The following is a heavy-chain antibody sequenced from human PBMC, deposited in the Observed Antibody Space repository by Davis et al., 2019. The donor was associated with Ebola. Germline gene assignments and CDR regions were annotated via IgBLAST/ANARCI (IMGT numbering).Heavy chain of an antibody. CDR1: GGTLRTHG. CDR3: ARGRPTSVLYSGRGGY. V-gene: IGHV1-69*13. CDR2: LIPIFGTP. D-gene: IGHD1-26*01. Sequence: SVKVSCKAAGGTLRTHGISWVRQAPGQGLEWMGGLIPIFGTPNYAQKFQGRVTIIADESISTAYMELNSLRFEDTAVYYCARGRPTSVLYSGRGGYWGQGTLVTVSS. J-gene: IGHJ4*02.